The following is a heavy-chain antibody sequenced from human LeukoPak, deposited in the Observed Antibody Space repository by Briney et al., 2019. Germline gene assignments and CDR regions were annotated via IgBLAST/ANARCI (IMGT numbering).Heavy chain of an antibody. J-gene: IGHJ3*02. D-gene: IGHD3-10*01. CDR1: VGSISSYY. V-gene: IGHV4-59*07. Sequence: SDTQALTCTVSVGSISSYYWSWIRQPPGKGREGSGYIYYNGSTNYNPSLQSRVTISVDTSKNQFSLKLSSVTAADTAVYYCARVGMRRDAFDIWGQGTMVTVYS. CDR3: ARVGMRRDAFDI. CDR2: IYYNGST.